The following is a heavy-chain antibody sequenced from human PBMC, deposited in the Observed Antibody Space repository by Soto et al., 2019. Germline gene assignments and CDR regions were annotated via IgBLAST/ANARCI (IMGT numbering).Heavy chain of an antibody. J-gene: IGHJ6*02. CDR1: GFTFSGSA. V-gene: IGHV3-73*01. Sequence: GGSRRLSCAASGFTFSGSAMRWVRQASGEGLEWVGRIRSKANSYATAYAASVKGRFTISRDDSKNTAYLQMNSLKTEDTAVYYCTSPYCSSTSCYAPHYYYGMDVWGQGTTVTVSS. D-gene: IGHD2-2*01. CDR2: IRSKANSYAT. CDR3: TSPYCSSTSCYAPHYYYGMDV.